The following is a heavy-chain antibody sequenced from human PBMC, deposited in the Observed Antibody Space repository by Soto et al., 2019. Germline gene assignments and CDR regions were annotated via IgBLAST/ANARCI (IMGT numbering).Heavy chain of an antibody. J-gene: IGHJ6*02. D-gene: IGHD3-3*01. CDR3: ARDGGYDFWSGTYGMDV. V-gene: IGHV4-61*01. Sequence: QVQLQESGPGLVKPSETLSLTCTVSGGSVSSGSYYWSWIRQPPGKGLEWIGYIYYSGSTNYNPSLKSRVTISVDTSKNQFSLKLSSVTAADTAVYYCARDGGYDFWSGTYGMDVWGQGTTVTVSS. CDR1: GGSVSSGSYY. CDR2: IYYSGST.